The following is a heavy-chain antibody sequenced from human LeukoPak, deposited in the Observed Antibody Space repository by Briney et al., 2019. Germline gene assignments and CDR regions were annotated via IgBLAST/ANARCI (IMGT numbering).Heavy chain of an antibody. V-gene: IGHV3-53*01. CDR1: GFTVSSND. CDR3: AKRRLATTGGGNFDF. CDR2: IYSGGSA. Sequence: GGSLRLSCAASGFTVSSNDMSWVRQAPGRGLEWVSLIYSGGSAYYADSVKGRFTISRDNSKNTLYLQMNSLRVEDTAVYYCAKRRLATTGGGNFDFWGQGTLVTVSS. D-gene: IGHD7-27*01. J-gene: IGHJ4*02.